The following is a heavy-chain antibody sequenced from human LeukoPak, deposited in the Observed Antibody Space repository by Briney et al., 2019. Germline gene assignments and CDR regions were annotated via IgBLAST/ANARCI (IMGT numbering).Heavy chain of an antibody. CDR3: ARPLKVEGTLDAFDI. V-gene: IGHV4-34*01. D-gene: IGHD1-1*01. CDR1: GGSFSGYY. J-gene: IGHJ3*02. CDR2: INHSGST. Sequence: SETLSLTCAVYGGSFSGYYWSWIRQPPGKGLEWIGEINHSGSTNYNPSLKSRVTISVDTSKNQFSLKLSSVTAADTAVHYCARPLKVEGTLDAFDIWGQGTMVTVSS.